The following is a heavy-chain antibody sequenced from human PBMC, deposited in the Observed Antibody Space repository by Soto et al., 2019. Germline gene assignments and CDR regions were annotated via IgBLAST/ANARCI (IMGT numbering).Heavy chain of an antibody. CDR1: GYSFAVYW. J-gene: IGHJ4*02. Sequence: PGESLKISCNGSGYSFAVYWITLVLQKPGKGLDWMGRIDPSDSQTYYSPSFRGHVTISVTKSITTVFLQWSSLRASDTAMYYCARQIYDSDTGPNFQYYFDSWGQGTPVTVSS. CDR3: ARQIYDSDTGPNFQYYFDS. V-gene: IGHV5-10-1*01. CDR2: IDPSDSQT. D-gene: IGHD3-22*01.